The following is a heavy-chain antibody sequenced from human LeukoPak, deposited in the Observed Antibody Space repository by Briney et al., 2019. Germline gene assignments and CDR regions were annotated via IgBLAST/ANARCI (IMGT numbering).Heavy chain of an antibody. V-gene: IGHV1-18*01. CDR2: ISAYNGNT. D-gene: IGHD6-19*01. Sequence: ASVKVSFKASGYTFTNYTINWVRQAPGQGLEWMGWISAYNGNTNYAQKFQGRVTMTTDTPTSTAYMELRRLRSDDTAVYYCARDPSSGWYLSLDYWGQGTLVTVSS. CDR3: ARDPSSGWYLSLDY. J-gene: IGHJ4*02. CDR1: GYTFTNYT.